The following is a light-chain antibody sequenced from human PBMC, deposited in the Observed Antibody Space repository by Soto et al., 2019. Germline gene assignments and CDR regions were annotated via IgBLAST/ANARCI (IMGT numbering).Light chain of an antibody. Sequence: QSVLTQPPSASGTPGQRVIISCSGSNSNIGTYTVNWYQQLPGTAPKLLIYTDYQRPSGVPDRFSGSRSGTSASLAISGLQSEDEADYYCDSWDVSLSGGVFGGGTKLTVL. J-gene: IGLJ3*02. CDR1: NSNIGTYT. CDR2: TDY. CDR3: DSWDVSLSGGV. V-gene: IGLV1-44*01.